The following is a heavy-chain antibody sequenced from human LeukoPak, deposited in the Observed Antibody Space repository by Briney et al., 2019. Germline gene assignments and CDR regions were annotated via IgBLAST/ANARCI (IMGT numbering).Heavy chain of an antibody. CDR3: ATYILNAGDSNWYDR. CDR2: VNRDGGVK. CDR1: GFTFSNYW. J-gene: IGHJ5*02. Sequence: GGSLRLSCAASGFTFSNYWMNWVRQAPGKGLEWVANVNRDGGVKYYMDSVKGRFTISRDNTQNSLYLHMSSLRADDTAVYYCATYILNAGDSNWYDRWGQGTLVTVSS. D-gene: IGHD2-21*01. V-gene: IGHV3-7*01.